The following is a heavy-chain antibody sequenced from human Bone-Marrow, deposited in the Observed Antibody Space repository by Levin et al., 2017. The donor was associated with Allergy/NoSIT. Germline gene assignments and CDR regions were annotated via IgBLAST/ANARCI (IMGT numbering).Heavy chain of an antibody. J-gene: IGHJ5*02. CDR3: AKSPTLTGYDEWFDP. CDR1: GFSFRSYG. Sequence: GGSLRLSCAASGFSFRSYGMHWVRQAPGKGLEWVGLISYDGDFTFYGDSVQGRFTISRDNSNNTLFLQMDSLSAVDTAIYYCAKSPTLTGYDEWFDPWGQGTLVTVSS. V-gene: IGHV3-30*18. D-gene: IGHD3-9*01. CDR2: ISYDGDFT.